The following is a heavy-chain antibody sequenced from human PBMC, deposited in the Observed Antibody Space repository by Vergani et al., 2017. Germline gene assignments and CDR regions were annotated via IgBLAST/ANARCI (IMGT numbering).Heavy chain of an antibody. J-gene: IGHJ4*02. CDR3: ARLRGGVYYYDSSGYYYVDY. Sequence: EVQLVESGGGLVKPGGSLRLSCAASGFTFSSYSMNWVRQAPGKGLEWVSSISSSSSYIYYADSVKGRFTISRDNAKNSLYLQMNSLRAEDTAVYYCARLRGGVYYYDSSGYYYVDYWGQGTLVTVSS. V-gene: IGHV3-21*01. CDR1: GFTFSSYS. D-gene: IGHD3-22*01. CDR2: ISSSSSYI.